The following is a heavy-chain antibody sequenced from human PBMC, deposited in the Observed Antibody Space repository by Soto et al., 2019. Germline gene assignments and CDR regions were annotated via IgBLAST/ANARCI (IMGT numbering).Heavy chain of an antibody. Sequence: GGSLRLSCAASGFTFSSYAMSWVRQAPGKGLEWVSAISGSGGSTYYADSVKGRFTISRDNSKNTLYLQMNSLRAEDTAVYYCAKDQGGITMIVVVLSPFFDYWGQGTLVTVLL. J-gene: IGHJ4*02. CDR3: AKDQGGITMIVVVLSPFFDY. V-gene: IGHV3-23*01. CDR2: ISGSGGST. D-gene: IGHD3-22*01. CDR1: GFTFSSYA.